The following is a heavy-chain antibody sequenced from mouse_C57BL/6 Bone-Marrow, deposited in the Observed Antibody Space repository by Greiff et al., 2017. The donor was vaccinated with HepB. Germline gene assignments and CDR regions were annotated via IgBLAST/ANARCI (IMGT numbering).Heavy chain of an antibody. CDR1: GFSLTSYG. D-gene: IGHD1-1*01. Sequence: VQRVESGPGLVQPSQSLSITCTVSGFSLTSYGVHWVRQSPGKGLEWLGVIWRGGSTDYNAAFMSRLSITKDNSKSQVFFKMNSLQADDTAIYYCAKSIYGGYFDVWGTGTTVTVSS. CDR3: AKSIYGGYFDV. CDR2: IWRGGST. J-gene: IGHJ1*03. V-gene: IGHV2-5*01.